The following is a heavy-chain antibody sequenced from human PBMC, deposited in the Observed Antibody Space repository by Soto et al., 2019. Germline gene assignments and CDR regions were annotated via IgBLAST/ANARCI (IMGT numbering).Heavy chain of an antibody. Sequence: EASVKVSCKASGYTFTGYYMHWVRQAPGQGLEWMGWINPNSGGTNYAQKFQGWVTMTRDTSISTAYMELSRLRSDDTAVYYCAREPQRYFDWLLPWWYFDLWGRGTLVTVSS. CDR2: INPNSGGT. J-gene: IGHJ2*01. CDR1: GYTFTGYY. D-gene: IGHD3-9*01. CDR3: AREPQRYFDWLLPWWYFDL. V-gene: IGHV1-2*04.